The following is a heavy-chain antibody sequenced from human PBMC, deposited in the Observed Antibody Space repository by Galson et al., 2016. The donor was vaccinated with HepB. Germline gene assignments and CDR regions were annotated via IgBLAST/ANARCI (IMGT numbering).Heavy chain of an antibody. CDR1: GYSFTSYW. V-gene: IGHV5-51*01. CDR3: ARRDEGPGRTRHFDP. CDR2: IYPGDSDT. D-gene: IGHD1/OR15-1a*01. J-gene: IGHJ5*02. Sequence: QSGAEVTKPGEPLNISCQGFGYSFTSYWIAWVRLTPGRGLEWLGVIYPGDSDTTYNPSFEGQVSFSADRSISTADLHWSNLKPSDTGMYYCARRDEGPGRTRHFDPWGQGTLVTVSS.